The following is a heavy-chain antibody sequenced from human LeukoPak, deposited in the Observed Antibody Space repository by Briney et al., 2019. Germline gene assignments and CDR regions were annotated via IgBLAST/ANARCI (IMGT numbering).Heavy chain of an antibody. J-gene: IGHJ4*02. V-gene: IGHV4-34*01. Sequence: SETLSLTCAVHGGSFSGYYWSWIRQPPGKGLEWIGEINHSGSTNYNPSLKSRVTISVDTSKNQFSLKLSSVTAADTAVYYCARGGYSYGPEYYFDYWGQGTLVTVSS. CDR2: INHSGST. CDR3: ARGGYSYGPEYYFDY. D-gene: IGHD5-18*01. CDR1: GGSFSGYY.